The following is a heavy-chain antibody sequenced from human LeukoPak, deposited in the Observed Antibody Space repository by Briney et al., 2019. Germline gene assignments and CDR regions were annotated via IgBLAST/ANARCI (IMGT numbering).Heavy chain of an antibody. J-gene: IGHJ4*02. CDR2: IYYSGST. D-gene: IGHD5-12*01. CDR1: GGSISSSSYY. CDR3: ARQSGEWLRLFDY. V-gene: IGHV4-39*01. Sequence: SETLSLTCTVSGGSISSSSYYWGWIRQPPGKGLEWIGSIYYSGSTYYNPSLKSRVTISVDTSKNQFSLKLSSVTAADTAVYYCARQSGEWLRLFDYWGQGTLVTVSS.